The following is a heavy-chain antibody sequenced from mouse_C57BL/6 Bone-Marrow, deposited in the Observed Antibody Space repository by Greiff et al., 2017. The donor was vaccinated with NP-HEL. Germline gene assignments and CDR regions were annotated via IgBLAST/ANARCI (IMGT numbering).Heavy chain of an antibody. CDR1: GYAFTNYL. Sequence: QVQLQQSGAELVRPGTSVKVSCKASGYAFTNYLIEWVKQRPGQGLEWIGVINPGSGGTNYNEKFKGKATLTADKSSSTAYMQLSSLTSEDSAVDFCARWGLRTGHYWGQGTTLTVSS. D-gene: IGHD2-4*01. CDR3: ARWGLRTGHY. V-gene: IGHV1-54*01. J-gene: IGHJ2*01. CDR2: INPGSGGT.